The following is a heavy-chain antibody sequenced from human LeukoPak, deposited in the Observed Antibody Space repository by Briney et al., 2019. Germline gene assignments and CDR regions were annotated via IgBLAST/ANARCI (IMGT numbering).Heavy chain of an antibody. Sequence: TSETLSLTCIVSGGSISSSRYYWGWIRQPPGKGLEWIGRIDKSGSTSYNPSLRSRVTISVDTSKNQFSLNLISVTAADTAVYYCATYPYSSGNYNYNMDVWGQGTTVTVSS. CDR3: ATYPYSSGNYNYNMDV. D-gene: IGHD3-22*01. J-gene: IGHJ6*02. V-gene: IGHV4-39*01. CDR1: GGSISSSRYY. CDR2: IDKSGST.